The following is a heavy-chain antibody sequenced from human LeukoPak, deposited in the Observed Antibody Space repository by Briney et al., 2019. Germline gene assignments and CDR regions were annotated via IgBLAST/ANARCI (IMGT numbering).Heavy chain of an antibody. CDR2: ISWNSGSI. J-gene: IGHJ4*02. V-gene: IGHV3-9*01. CDR1: GFTFDDYA. CDR3: AKWADSSGYLGYFDY. Sequence: GGSLRLSCAASGFTFDDYAMHWVRQAPGKGLEWVSGISWNSGSIGYADSVKGRFTISRDNAKNSLYLQMNSLRAEDTALYYCAKWADSSGYLGYFDYWGQGTLVTVSS. D-gene: IGHD3-22*01.